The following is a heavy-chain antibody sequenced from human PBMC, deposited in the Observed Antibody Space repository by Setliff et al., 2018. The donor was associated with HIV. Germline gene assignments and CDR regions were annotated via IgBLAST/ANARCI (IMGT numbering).Heavy chain of an antibody. V-gene: IGHV4-61*02. Sequence: PSETLSLTCTVSGGSISSGSYYWSWIRQPAGKGLEWTGRIYTSGSTNYNPSLKSRVTISVDTSKNQFSLKLSSVTAADTAVYYCARGVRGYSYALDAFDIWGQGTMVT. CDR1: GGSISSGSYY. CDR2: IYTSGST. J-gene: IGHJ3*02. CDR3: ARGVRGYSYALDAFDI. D-gene: IGHD5-18*01.